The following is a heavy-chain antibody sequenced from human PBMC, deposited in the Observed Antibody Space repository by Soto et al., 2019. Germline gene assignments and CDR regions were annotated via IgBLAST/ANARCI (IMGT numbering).Heavy chain of an antibody. CDR1: GFTFDDYA. D-gene: IGHD1-1*01. CDR3: AKEKFPVATAADAVDI. J-gene: IGHJ3*02. V-gene: IGHV3-9*01. CDR2: ISWNSGSI. Sequence: EVQLVESGGGLVQPGMSMRLSGAASGFTFDDYAMHWVRQAPGQGLEWVSGISWNSGSIGYAESVKGRFTISRDNATNSLYVQMTSLRAEDTALYYCAKEKFPVATAADAVDIWGQGTMVTVSS.